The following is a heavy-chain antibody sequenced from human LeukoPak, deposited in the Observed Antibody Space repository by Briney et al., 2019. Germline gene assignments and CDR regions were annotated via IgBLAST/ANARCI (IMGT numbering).Heavy chain of an antibody. V-gene: IGHV5-51*01. CDR3: ARRDTAMGYFDY. Sequence: GESLKISCKGSGYSFTSYWIGWARPMPGKGLAWMGIIYPGDSDTRYSPSFQGQVTISADKSISTAYLQWSSLKASDTAMYYCARRDTAMGYFDYWGQGTLVTVSS. CDR2: IYPGDSDT. J-gene: IGHJ4*02. CDR1: GYSFTSYW. D-gene: IGHD5-18*01.